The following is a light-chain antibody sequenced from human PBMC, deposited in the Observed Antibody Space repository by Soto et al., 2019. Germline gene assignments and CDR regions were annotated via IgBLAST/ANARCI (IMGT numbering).Light chain of an antibody. Sequence: QSVLTQPPSASGTPGQRVFISCSVSSSNIGGASYAYWYQQLPGAAPKLLMHSNNLRPSGVPERISGSKSGTSASLAISGLRSEDEAVYYCASWDDRLGAVIFGGGTKVTVL. CDR1: SSNIGGASY. V-gene: IGLV1-47*02. J-gene: IGLJ2*01. CDR2: SNN. CDR3: ASWDDRLGAVI.